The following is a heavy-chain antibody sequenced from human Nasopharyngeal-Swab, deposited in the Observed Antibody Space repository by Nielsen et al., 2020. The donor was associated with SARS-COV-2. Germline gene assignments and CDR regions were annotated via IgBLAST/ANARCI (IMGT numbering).Heavy chain of an antibody. CDR1: GGSISSSSYY. CDR3: ARHSSDYHSYYYYYMDV. J-gene: IGHJ6*03. D-gene: IGHD3-16*01. Sequence: SETLSLTCTVSGGSISSSSYYWGWIRQPPGKGLEWIGIIYYSGSTYYNPSLKSRFTISVDTSKNQFSLKLSSVTAADTVVYYCARHSSDYHSYYYYYMDVWGKGTTVTVSS. V-gene: IGHV4-39*01. CDR2: IYYSGST.